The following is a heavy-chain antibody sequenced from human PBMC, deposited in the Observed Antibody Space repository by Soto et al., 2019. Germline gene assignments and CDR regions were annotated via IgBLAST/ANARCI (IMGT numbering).Heavy chain of an antibody. J-gene: IGHJ4*01. CDR2: IWYDGSNK. CDR1: GFTFSSYG. CDR3: AKDIREYSSGWTYFDY. D-gene: IGHD6-19*01. Sequence: GGSLRLSCAASGFTFSSYGMHWVRQAPGKGLEWVAVIWYDGSNKYYADSVKGRFTISRDNSKNTLYLQMNSLRAEDTAVYYCAKDIREYSSGWTYFDYWGHGTLVTVSS. V-gene: IGHV3-33*06.